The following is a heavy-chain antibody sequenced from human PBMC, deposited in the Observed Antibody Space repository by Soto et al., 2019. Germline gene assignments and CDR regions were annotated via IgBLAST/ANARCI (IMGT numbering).Heavy chain of an antibody. CDR2: INSDGSST. V-gene: IGHV3-74*01. Sequence: EVQLVESGGGLAQPGGSLRVSCAASGFSFSNYLMHWVRQVPGKGLVWVSRINSDGSSTNYADSVKGRFTISRDNAKNTLNLQMSSLRAEDTAVYFCARGRGSSGWYFDYWGQGTPVTVSS. D-gene: IGHD6-19*01. CDR3: ARGRGSSGWYFDY. CDR1: GFSFSNYL. J-gene: IGHJ4*02.